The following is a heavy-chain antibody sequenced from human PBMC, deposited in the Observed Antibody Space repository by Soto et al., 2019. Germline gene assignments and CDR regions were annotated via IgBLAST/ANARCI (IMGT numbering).Heavy chain of an antibody. V-gene: IGHV4-59*08. CDR2: IYYTGST. CDR1: GDPTGTHY. CDR3: ARSSYYYDSSGYFFSWFDP. Sequence: PSETLSLTCTISGDPTGTHYWSWIRPPPGKGLEWIGYIYYTGSTKFNPSLQSRATMSVDTSKNQFSLRLSSVTAADTAVYYCARSSYYYDSSGYFFSWFDPWGQGTLVTVSS. D-gene: IGHD3-22*01. J-gene: IGHJ5*02.